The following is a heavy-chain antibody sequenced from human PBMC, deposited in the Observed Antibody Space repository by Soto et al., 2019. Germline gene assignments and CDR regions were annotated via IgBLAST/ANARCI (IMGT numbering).Heavy chain of an antibody. V-gene: IGHV3-64D*06. Sequence: QSGGSLRLSCSASGFTFSSYAMHWVRQAPGKGLEYVSAISSNGGSTYYADPVKGRFTISRDNSKNTLYLQMSSLRAEDTAVYYCVMAPTYYCDSRDAFDIWGQGTMVTVSS. CDR1: GFTFSSYA. J-gene: IGHJ3*02. CDR3: VMAPTYYCDSRDAFDI. CDR2: ISSNGGST. D-gene: IGHD3-22*01.